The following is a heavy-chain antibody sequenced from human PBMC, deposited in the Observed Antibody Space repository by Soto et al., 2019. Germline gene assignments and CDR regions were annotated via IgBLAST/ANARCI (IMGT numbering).Heavy chain of an antibody. Sequence: QVQLVESGGGVVQPGRSLRLSCAASGFTFSSYGMHWVRQAPGKGLEWVAVIWYDGSNKYYADSVKGRFTISRDNSKNTLYLQMNSLRAEDTAVYYCARDTRLHLGELSSDAFDIWGQGTMVTVSS. D-gene: IGHD3-16*02. V-gene: IGHV3-33*01. CDR1: GFTFSSYG. J-gene: IGHJ3*02. CDR2: IWYDGSNK. CDR3: ARDTRLHLGELSSDAFDI.